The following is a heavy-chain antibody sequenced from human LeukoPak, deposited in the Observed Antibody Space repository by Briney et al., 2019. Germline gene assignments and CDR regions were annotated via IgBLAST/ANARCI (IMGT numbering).Heavy chain of an antibody. Sequence: SVRVSCKASGGTFSSYAISWVRQAPGQGPEWMGGIIPIFGTANYAQKFQGRVTITADESTSTAYMELSSLRSEDTAVYYCAREWELLRNAFDIWGQGTMVTVSS. D-gene: IGHD1-26*01. CDR1: GGTFSSYA. J-gene: IGHJ3*02. CDR2: IIPIFGTA. CDR3: AREWELLRNAFDI. V-gene: IGHV1-69*13.